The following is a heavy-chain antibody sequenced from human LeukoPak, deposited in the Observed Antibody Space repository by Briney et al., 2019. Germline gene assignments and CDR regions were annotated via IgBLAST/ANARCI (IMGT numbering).Heavy chain of an antibody. CDR3: ARDPTYYLRYGYFDA. V-gene: IGHV3-7*01. CDR1: GFRFGTHW. CDR2: IKQDGSED. D-gene: IGHD1-26*01. J-gene: IGHJ4*02. Sequence: GGSLRLSCVASGFRFGTHWMSWVRQAPGKRLEWVANIKQDGSEDYYGDSVKGRFTISRDNAKNSLYLDMNNPRGEDTAVYYCARDPTYYLRYGYFDAWGQGTLVTVSS.